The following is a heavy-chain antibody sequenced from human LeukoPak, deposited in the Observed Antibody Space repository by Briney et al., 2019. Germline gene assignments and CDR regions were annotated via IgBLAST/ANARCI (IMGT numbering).Heavy chain of an antibody. Sequence: WASVKVSCKASGYTFTGYYMHWVRQAPGQGLEWMGWINPNSGGTNYAQKFQGRVTMTRDTSISTAYMELSRLRSDDTAVYYCARVRDWEPLRLFDYWGQGTLVTVSS. D-gene: IGHD1-26*01. CDR2: INPNSGGT. CDR3: ARVRDWEPLRLFDY. CDR1: GYTFTGYY. V-gene: IGHV1-2*02. J-gene: IGHJ4*02.